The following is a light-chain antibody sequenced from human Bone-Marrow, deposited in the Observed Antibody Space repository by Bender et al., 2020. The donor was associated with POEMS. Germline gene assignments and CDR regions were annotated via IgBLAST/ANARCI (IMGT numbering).Light chain of an antibody. Sequence: QSALTQPPSASGSPGQSVTISCTGTSSDVGGYNYVSWYQQHPGKAPKLLIYEVNKRPSGVSDRFSGSKSGNTASLTISGLQAEDGADYYCCSYTSSTTLVFGGGTKVTVL. CDR1: SSDVGGYNY. J-gene: IGLJ2*01. CDR3: CSYTSSTTLV. CDR2: EVN. V-gene: IGLV2-14*01.